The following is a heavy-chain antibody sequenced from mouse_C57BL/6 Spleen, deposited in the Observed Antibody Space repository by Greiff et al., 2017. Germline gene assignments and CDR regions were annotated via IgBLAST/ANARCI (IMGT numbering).Heavy chain of an antibody. V-gene: IGHV1-82*01. J-gene: IGHJ4*01. CDR1: GYAFSSSW. CDR2: IYPGDGDT. CDR3: ARRAVTTRAIDY. Sequence: QVQLQQSGPELVKPGASVKISCKASGYAFSSSWMNWVKQRPGKGLEWIGRIYPGDGDTNYNGKFKGKATLTADKSSSTAYMQLSSLTSEDSAVYFCARRAVTTRAIDYWGQGTSVTVSS. D-gene: IGHD2-2*01.